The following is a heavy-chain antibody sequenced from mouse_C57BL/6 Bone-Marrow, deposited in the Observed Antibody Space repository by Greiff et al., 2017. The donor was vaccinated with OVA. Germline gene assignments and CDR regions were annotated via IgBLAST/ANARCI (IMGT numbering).Heavy chain of an antibody. V-gene: IGHV5-9-1*02. J-gene: IGHJ4*01. D-gene: IGHD1-1*01. CDR1: GFTFSSYA. CDR2: ISSGGDYI. Sequence: EVMLVESGEGLVKPGGSLKLSCAASGFTFSSYAMSWVRQTPEKRLEWVAYISSGGDYIYYADTVKGRFTISRDNARNTLYLQMSSLKSEDTAMYYCTRDREITTVVEAMDYWGQGTSVTVSS. CDR3: TRDREITTVVEAMDY.